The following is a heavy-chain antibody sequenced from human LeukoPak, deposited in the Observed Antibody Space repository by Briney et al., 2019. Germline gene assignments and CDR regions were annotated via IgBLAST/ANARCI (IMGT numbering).Heavy chain of an antibody. D-gene: IGHD3-9*01. Sequence: PGGSLRLSCAASGFTFSSYSMNWVRQAPGKGLEWVSSISSSSSYIYYADSVKGRFTISRDNAKNSLYLQMNSLRAEDTAVYYCARDLQLHDILTGFRVWGQGTLVTVSS. CDR2: ISSSSSYI. CDR1: GFTFSSYS. J-gene: IGHJ4*02. CDR3: ARDLQLHDILTGFRV. V-gene: IGHV3-21*01.